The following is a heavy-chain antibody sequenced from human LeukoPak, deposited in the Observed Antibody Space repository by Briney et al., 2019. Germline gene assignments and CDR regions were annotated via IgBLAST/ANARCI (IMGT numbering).Heavy chain of an antibody. CDR3: ARGDYGRADP. CDR2: INPNTGVT. J-gene: IGHJ5*02. Sequence: ASAKVSCKAPGYTFTAYYIHWVRLAPGQGLEWMGLINPNTGVTKFAQRFRGRVTMSRDTSISTAYMELNRLTSDDTAVYYCARGDYGRADPWGQGSLVTVSS. D-gene: IGHD4-17*01. V-gene: IGHV1-2*02. CDR1: GYTFTAYY.